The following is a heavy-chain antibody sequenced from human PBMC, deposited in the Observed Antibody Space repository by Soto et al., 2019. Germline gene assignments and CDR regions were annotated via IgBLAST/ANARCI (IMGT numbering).Heavy chain of an antibody. CDR1: GFTFSSYA. D-gene: IGHD3-22*01. V-gene: IGHV3-23*01. J-gene: IGHJ4*02. Sequence: GSLRLSCAASGFTFSSYAMSWVRQAPGKGLEWVSAISGSGGSTYYADSVKGRFTISRDNSKNTLYLQMNSLRAEDTAVYYCAREEEYYYDSSGRTDYWGQGTLVTVSS. CDR2: ISGSGGST. CDR3: AREEEYYYDSSGRTDY.